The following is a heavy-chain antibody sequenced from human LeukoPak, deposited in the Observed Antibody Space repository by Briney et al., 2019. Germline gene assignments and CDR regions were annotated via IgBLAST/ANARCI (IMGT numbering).Heavy chain of an antibody. J-gene: IGHJ4*02. CDR1: GFTFSSYS. D-gene: IGHD6-19*01. CDR2: ISSSSSYI. CDR3: ARAVYNSAWLGDY. Sequence: PGGSLRLSCAASGFTFSSYSMNWVRQAPGKGLEWVSSISSSSSYIYYADSVKGRFTISRDNAKNSLYLQMDSLKTEDTAVYYCARAVYNSAWLGDYWGQGTLVTVSS. V-gene: IGHV3-21*04.